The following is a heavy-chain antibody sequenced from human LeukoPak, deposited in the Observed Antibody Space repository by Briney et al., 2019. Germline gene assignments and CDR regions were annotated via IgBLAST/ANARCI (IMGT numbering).Heavy chain of an antibody. J-gene: IGHJ4*02. CDR3: ARDLSGVTGYTYGRGIDY. V-gene: IGHV3-30*02. D-gene: IGHD5-18*01. CDR2: IRYDGSNK. CDR1: GFTFSSYG. Sequence: PGGSLRLSCAASGFTFSSYGMRWVRQAPGKGLEWVAFIRYDGSNKYYADSVKGRFTISRDNAKTSLYLQMNSLRAEDTAVYYCARDLSGVTGYTYGRGIDYWGQGTLVTVSS.